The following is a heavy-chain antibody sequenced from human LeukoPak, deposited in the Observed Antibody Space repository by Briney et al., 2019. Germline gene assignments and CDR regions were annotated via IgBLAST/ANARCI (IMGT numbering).Heavy chain of an antibody. V-gene: IGHV3-74*01. CDR2: INIDGST. J-gene: IGHJ5*02. CDR1: GFTFRNYW. D-gene: IGHD3-10*01. CDR3: ARAGGSGWFDP. Sequence: GGSLRLSCAASGFTFRNYWMDWVRQAPGKGLVWVSRINIDGSTRYADSVEGRFTISRDNAKNTLYLEMNSLRAEGTAVYYCARAGGSGWFDPWGEGTLVTVSS.